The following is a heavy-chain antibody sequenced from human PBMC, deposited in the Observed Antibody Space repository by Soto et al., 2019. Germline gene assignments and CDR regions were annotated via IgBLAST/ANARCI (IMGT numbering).Heavy chain of an antibody. Sequence: ASVKVSCKASGYTFTGYAMHWVRQAPGQRLEWMGWINAGNGNTKYSQKFQGRVTMTRDTSASTAYMELSSLRSEDTAIYYCARSAVSPSGGLIGPFAYWGQGSLVTVSS. J-gene: IGHJ4*02. CDR2: INAGNGNT. CDR1: GYTFTGYA. CDR3: ARSAVSPSGGLIGPFAY. D-gene: IGHD3-16*02. V-gene: IGHV1-3*01.